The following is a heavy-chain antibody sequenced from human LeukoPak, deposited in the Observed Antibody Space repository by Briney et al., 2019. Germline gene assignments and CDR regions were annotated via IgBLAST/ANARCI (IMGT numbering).Heavy chain of an antibody. V-gene: IGHV1-8*03. CDR3: ARGLGDYDFWSGYYGNWFDP. D-gene: IGHD3-3*01. CDR1: VYTFTIYD. Sequence: ASVTVSFKASVYTFTIYDINWVRQATGQALEWMGWMNPNSGNTGYAQKFQGRVTITRNTSISTAYMELSSLRSEDTAVYYRARGLGDYDFWSGYYGNWFDPWGQGTLVTVSA. J-gene: IGHJ5*02. CDR2: MNPNSGNT.